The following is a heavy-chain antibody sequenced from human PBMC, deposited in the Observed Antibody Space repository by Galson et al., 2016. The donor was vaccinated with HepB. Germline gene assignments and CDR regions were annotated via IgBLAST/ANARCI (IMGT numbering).Heavy chain of an antibody. Sequence: PALANPTQTLTLTCTFSGLSLRTSGEGVAWIRQPPGKALEWLALVYWHDDKRYSPTLKSSLTIPKDTSRNLVVLRMTNMEPVDTATYYCAHQSRGYNYGYVRWGQGTLVTVSS. D-gene: IGHD5-18*01. V-gene: IGHV2-5*01. CDR3: AHQSRGYNYGYVR. CDR2: VYWHDDK. J-gene: IGHJ4*02. CDR1: GLSLRTSGEG.